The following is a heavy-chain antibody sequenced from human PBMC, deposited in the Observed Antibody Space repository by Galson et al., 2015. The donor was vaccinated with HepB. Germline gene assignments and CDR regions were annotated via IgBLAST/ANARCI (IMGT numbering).Heavy chain of an antibody. V-gene: IGHV3-66*01. Sequence: SLRLSCAASGFTVSSNYMSWVRQAPGKGLEWVSVIYSGGSTYYADYAKGGFTTYRDKSKNTQYLQMNSLRAGDTAVYDCARAILSLRIAVAGPVYGMDVWGQGTTVTVSS. D-gene: IGHD6-19*01. CDR2: IYSGGST. CDR1: GFTVSSNY. CDR3: ARAILSLRIAVAGPVYGMDV. J-gene: IGHJ6*02.